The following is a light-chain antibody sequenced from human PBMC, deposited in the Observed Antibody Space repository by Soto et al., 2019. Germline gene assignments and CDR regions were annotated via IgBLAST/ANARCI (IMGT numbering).Light chain of an antibody. CDR1: QTVNNNY. CDR2: GAS. V-gene: IGKV3-20*01. J-gene: IGKJ5*01. Sequence: EIVLTQSPGTLSLSPGERATLSCRASQTVNNNYVAWYQQKPGQAPRLLIYGASSRATGIPDRFSGSGSGTDFTLTISRLEPEDFAVYYCQQYGSSPRTFGQGTRLEIK. CDR3: QQYGSSPRT.